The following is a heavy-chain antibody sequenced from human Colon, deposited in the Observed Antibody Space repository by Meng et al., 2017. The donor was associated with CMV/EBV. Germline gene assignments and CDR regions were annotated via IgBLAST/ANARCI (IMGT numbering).Heavy chain of an antibody. D-gene: IGHD2-21*01. CDR1: VASSSSGGYY. CDR3: ARAPVVVANRVFDI. J-gene: IGHJ3*02. Sequence: VASSSSGGYYWNWIRQRQGKGMEWIGYIYDHESTFYNPSLKSRITMSVDSSKTHFSLWLTSVTAADTAVYYCARAPVVVANRVFDIWGQGTMVTVSS. V-gene: IGHV4-31*02. CDR2: IYDHEST.